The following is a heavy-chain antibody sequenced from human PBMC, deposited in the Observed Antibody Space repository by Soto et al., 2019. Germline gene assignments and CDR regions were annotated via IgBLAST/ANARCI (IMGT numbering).Heavy chain of an antibody. J-gene: IGHJ6*02. CDR3: ARVLPLSPSSIVVVVAAIAYGMDV. CDR1: GFTFSSYG. CDR2: IWYDGSNK. V-gene: IGHV3-33*01. Sequence: GGSLRLSCAASGFTFSSYGMHWVRQAPGKGLEWVAVIWYDGSNKYYADSVKGRFTISRDNSKNTLYLQMNSLRAEDTAVYYCARVLPLSPSSIVVVVAAIAYGMDVWGQGTTVTVSS. D-gene: IGHD2-15*01.